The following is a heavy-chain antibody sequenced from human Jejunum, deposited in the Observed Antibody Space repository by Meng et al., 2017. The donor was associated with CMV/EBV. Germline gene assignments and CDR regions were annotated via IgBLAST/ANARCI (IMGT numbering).Heavy chain of an antibody. Sequence: FTFSNYAMSWVRQAPGKGLEWVAAISNSGGSTYSADSVKGRFTISRDNSKNTLYLQMNSLRAEDTAIYYCAKRYCTGGSCSPDYWGQGTLVTVSS. D-gene: IGHD2-8*02. CDR1: FTFSNYA. J-gene: IGHJ4*02. CDR2: ISNSGGST. V-gene: IGHV3-23*01. CDR3: AKRYCTGGSCSPDY.